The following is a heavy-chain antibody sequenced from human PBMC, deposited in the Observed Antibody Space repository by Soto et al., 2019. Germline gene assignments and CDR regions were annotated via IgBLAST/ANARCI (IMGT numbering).Heavy chain of an antibody. V-gene: IGHV3-33*03. J-gene: IGHJ5*02. Sequence: GGYLRLSCAASGFTFSSSGMHWVRQAQGKGLEWVAVICYDGNKKYYVDSVMGRFTISRDNSKNTRYLEMNSLREEDTAVYYCTTDLWRIAVVVSSTGYSNPRGQGTTVTAPQ. CDR1: GFTFSSSG. D-gene: IGHD2-15*01. CDR3: TTDLWRIAVVVSSTGYSNP. CDR2: ICYDGNKK.